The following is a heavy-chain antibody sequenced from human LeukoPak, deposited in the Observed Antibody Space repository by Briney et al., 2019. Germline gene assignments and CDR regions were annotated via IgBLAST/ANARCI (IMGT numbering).Heavy chain of an antibody. D-gene: IGHD2-21*02. J-gene: IGHJ4*02. CDR3: ARHARKRLTSNWDF. V-gene: IGHV4-59*08. Sequence: SETLSLTCTVSGGSISSYYWSWIRQPPGKGLEWVGYIHYSGSTNYNPSLKSRVIISLDTSKNQFSLRLSSVTAADTAVYYCARHARKRLTSNWDFWGQGTLVTVSS. CDR2: IHYSGST. CDR1: GGSISSYY.